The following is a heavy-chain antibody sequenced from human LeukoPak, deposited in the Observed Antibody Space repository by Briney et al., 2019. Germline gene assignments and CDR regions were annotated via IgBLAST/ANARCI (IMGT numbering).Heavy chain of an antibody. CDR3: ARLDXADYSTSPVPYYNYYMNA. J-gene: IGHJ6*03. D-gene: IGHD6-13*01. Sequence: GGSLRLSCAASGFTFSIYSVTWVRQAPGKGLEWVASISSTSSYIHYADSVRGRFTISRDNAQYLAYLQMNSLRAEDTAVYYCARLDXADYSTSPVPYYNYYMNAWDKGTXVIVS. V-gene: IGHV3-21*06. CDR1: GFTFSIYS. CDR2: ISSTSSYI.